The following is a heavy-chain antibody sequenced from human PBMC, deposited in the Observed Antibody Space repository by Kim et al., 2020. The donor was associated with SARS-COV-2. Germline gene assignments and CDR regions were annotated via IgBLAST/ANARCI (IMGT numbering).Heavy chain of an antibody. CDR2: IWYDGSNK. J-gene: IGHJ4*02. Sequence: GGSLRLSCAASGFTFSSYGMHWVRQAPGKGLEWVAVIWYDGSNKYYADSVKGRFTISRDNSKNTLYLQMNSLRAEDTAVYYCARGYCSSTSCYTRGLLDYWGQGTLVTVSS. V-gene: IGHV3-33*01. CDR3: ARGYCSSTSCYTRGLLDY. CDR1: GFTFSSYG. D-gene: IGHD2-2*02.